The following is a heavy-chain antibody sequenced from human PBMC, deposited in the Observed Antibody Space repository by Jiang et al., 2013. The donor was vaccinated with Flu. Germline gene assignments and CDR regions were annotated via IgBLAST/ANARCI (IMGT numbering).Heavy chain of an antibody. J-gene: IGHJ3*02. D-gene: IGHD2-15*01. Sequence: GAEVKKPGSSVKVSCKASGGTFSSYAISWVRQAPGQGLEWMGRIIPILGIANYAQKFQGRVTITADKSTSTAYMELSSLRSEDTAVYYCARERLGYCSGGSCPPDAFDIWGQGTMVTVSS. CDR2: IIPILGIA. CDR3: ARERLGYCSGGSCPPDAFDI. V-gene: IGHV1-69*04. CDR1: GGTFSSYA.